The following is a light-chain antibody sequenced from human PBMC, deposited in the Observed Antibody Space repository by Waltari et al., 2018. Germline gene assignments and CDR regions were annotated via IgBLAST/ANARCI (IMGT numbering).Light chain of an antibody. CDR2: DDS. J-gene: IGLJ3*02. CDR1: SLGTTG. V-gene: IGLV3-21*02. CDR3: QVLDSSHDRFWV. Sequence: SHVLTQPPSVSVAPGQTATITCGGNSLGTTGVHWYQQKPGQAPVLVVYDDSDRPAGSPERFSGSNSGDTATLTISRVEAGDEADYYCQVLDSSHDRFWVFGGGTKLTVL.